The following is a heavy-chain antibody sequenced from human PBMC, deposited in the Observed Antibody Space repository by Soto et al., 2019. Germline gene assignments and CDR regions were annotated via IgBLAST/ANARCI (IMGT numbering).Heavy chain of an antibody. Sequence: PSQTLSLTCAISGDSVSSNSAAWNWIRQSPSRGLEWLGRTYYRSKWYNEYAVSVKSRITINPDTSKNQFSLQLNSVTPEDTAVYYCAKAAGHTHGTYYFDYWAKGTRVTVSS. D-gene: IGHD1-26*01. CDR1: GDSVSSNSAA. J-gene: IGHJ4*02. V-gene: IGHV6-1*01. CDR2: TYYRSKWYN. CDR3: AKAAGHTHGTYYFDY.